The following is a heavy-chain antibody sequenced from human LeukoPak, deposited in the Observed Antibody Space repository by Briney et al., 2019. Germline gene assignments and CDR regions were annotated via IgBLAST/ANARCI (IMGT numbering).Heavy chain of an antibody. V-gene: IGHV1-18*01. D-gene: IGHD6-6*01. Sequence: ASVKVSCKASGYTFTSYGISWVRQAPGQGLEWMGWISAYNGNTNYAQKLQGRVTMTTDTSTSTAYMELRSLRSDDTAVYYCARDSIAARPRSQLGYWGQGTLVTVSS. CDR1: GYTFTSYG. CDR2: ISAYNGNT. J-gene: IGHJ4*02. CDR3: ARDSIAARPRSQLGY.